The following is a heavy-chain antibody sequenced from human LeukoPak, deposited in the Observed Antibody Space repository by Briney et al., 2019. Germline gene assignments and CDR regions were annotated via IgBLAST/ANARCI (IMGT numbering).Heavy chain of an antibody. V-gene: IGHV3-30-3*01. CDR1: GFTFSSYA. CDR2: ISYDGSNK. CDR3: ASQMADTGGDFDY. Sequence: GGSLRLSCAASGFTFSSYAMHWVRQAPGKGLEWVAVISYDGSNKYYADSVKGRFTISRDNSKNTLYLQMNSLRAGDTAVYYCASQMADTGGDFDYWGQGTLVTVSS. D-gene: IGHD5-24*01. J-gene: IGHJ4*02.